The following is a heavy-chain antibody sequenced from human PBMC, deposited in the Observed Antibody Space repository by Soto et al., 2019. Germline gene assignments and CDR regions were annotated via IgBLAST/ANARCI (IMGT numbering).Heavy chain of an antibody. J-gene: IGHJ4*02. CDR1: GDSGNSGGYY. V-gene: IGHV4-31*03. CDR2: VYYTVSS. D-gene: IGHD5-18*01. CDR3: ARRAAWIQLFEY. Sequence: PSETRSCTCTVSGDSGNSGGYYWSWIRQHPGKGLEWLGYVYYTVSSYYNPSLKSRVMISLDTSRNHFSLHLSSVTAAHTAVYYCARRAAWIQLFEYWDQG.